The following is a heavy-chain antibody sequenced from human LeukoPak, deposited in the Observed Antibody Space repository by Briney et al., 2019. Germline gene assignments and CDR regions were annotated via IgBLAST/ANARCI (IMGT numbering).Heavy chain of an antibody. CDR2: IYTSGST. CDR1: GGSIGSYY. CDR3: ARDENGYVWGSFRA. V-gene: IGHV4-4*07. J-gene: IGHJ5*02. D-gene: IGHD3-16*02. Sequence: SETLSLTCTVSGGSIGSYYWSWIRQPAGKGLEWIGRIYTSGSTNYNPSLKSRVTMSVDTSKNQFSLKLSSVTAADTAVYYCARDENGYVWGSFRAWGQGTLVTVSS.